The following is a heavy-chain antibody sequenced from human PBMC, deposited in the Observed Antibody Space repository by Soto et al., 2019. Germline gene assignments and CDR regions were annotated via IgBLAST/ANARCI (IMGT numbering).Heavy chain of an antibody. CDR2: IDPSDSYT. J-gene: IGHJ6*02. CDR1: GYSFTSYW. Sequence: PGESLKISRKGSGYSFTSYWISWVRQMPGKGLEWMGRIDPSDSYTNYSPSFQGHVTISADKSISTAYLQWSSLKASDTAMYYCARFCSGGSCYSVLNYYYGMDVWGQGTTVTV. D-gene: IGHD2-15*01. CDR3: ARFCSGGSCYSVLNYYYGMDV. V-gene: IGHV5-10-1*01.